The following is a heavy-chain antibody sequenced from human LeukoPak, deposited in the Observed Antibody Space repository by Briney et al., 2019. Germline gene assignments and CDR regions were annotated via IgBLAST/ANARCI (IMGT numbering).Heavy chain of an antibody. CDR1: GGTFSSYA. J-gene: IGHJ5*02. CDR2: IIPIFGTA. CDR3: ARGGGKNWNDNWFDP. V-gene: IGHV1-69*13. D-gene: IGHD1-1*01. Sequence: SVKVTCKASGGTFSSYAISWVRQAPRQGLEWMGGIIPIFGTANYAQKFQGRVTITADESTSTAYMELSSLRSEDTAVYYCARGGGKNWNDNWFDPWGQGTLVTVSS.